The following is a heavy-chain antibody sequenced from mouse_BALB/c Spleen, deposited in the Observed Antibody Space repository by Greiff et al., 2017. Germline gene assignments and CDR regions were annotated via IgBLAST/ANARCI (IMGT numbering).Heavy chain of an antibody. CDR3: ARSYYYGSSGYFDY. Sequence: VQLQQSGPSLVKPSQTLSLTCSVTGDSITSGYCNWIRKFPGNKLEYMGYISYSGSTYYNPSLKSRISITRDTSKNQYYLQLNSVTTEDTATYYCARSYYYGSSGYFDYWGQGTTLTVSS. D-gene: IGHD1-1*01. J-gene: IGHJ2*01. CDR2: ISYSGST. CDR1: GDSITSGY. V-gene: IGHV3-8*02.